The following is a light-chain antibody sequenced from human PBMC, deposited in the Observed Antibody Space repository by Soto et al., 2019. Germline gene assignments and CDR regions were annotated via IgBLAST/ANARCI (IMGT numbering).Light chain of an antibody. CDR3: QQTFHSPRT. J-gene: IGKJ2*01. V-gene: IGKV3-20*01. CDR1: QSIISNF. CDR2: DSS. Sequence: IVLKQSPGTLSLSPGETASLSCWASQSIISNFLAWYQQRRGQPPRLLIYDSSRRASGIPARFTGSGSGTAFTLTISRVEPEDSAVYYCQQTFHSPRTFGQGTRLEI.